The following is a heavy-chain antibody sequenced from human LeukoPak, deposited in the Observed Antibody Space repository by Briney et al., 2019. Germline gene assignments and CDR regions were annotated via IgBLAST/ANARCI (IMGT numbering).Heavy chain of an antibody. D-gene: IGHD2-21*01. CDR3: ARARTSIRFTDSFDI. CDR1: GVTFSNNS. CDR2: IIPILRSA. V-gene: IGHV1-69*16. Sequence: SVKVSCKTSGVTFSNNSITWVRQAPGQGLEWLGGIIPILRSASYAQKFRGRLRMTSDESTTTAYMELSSLSSDDTAMYFCARARTSIRFTDSFDIWSQGTVVTVSS. J-gene: IGHJ3*02.